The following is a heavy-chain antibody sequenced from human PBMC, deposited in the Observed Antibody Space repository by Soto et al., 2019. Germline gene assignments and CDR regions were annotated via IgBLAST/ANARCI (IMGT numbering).Heavy chain of an antibody. CDR3: AIKLELRFV. V-gene: IGHV1-8*01. Sequence: ASVKVSCKASGCTFTSYDIKWVRQAAGQGHERMGWMNPNSGNTGYAQKFQGRVTMTRNTSISTAYMELSSLRSEDTAVYYCAIKLELRFVWGKGTTVTVSS. D-gene: IGHD1-7*01. CDR2: MNPNSGNT. CDR1: GCTFTSYD. J-gene: IGHJ6*04.